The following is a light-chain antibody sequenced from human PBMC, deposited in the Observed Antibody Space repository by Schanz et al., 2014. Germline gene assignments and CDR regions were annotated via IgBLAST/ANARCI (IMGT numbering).Light chain of an antibody. CDR3: QQYDSATWT. Sequence: EIVLTQSPGTLSLSPGERATLSCRASESVSSSLLAWYQQTPGQAPRLLMYGASNRATGIPDRFSGSGSGTEFNLDIRRVAEEDYAGYYCQQYDSATWTFGQGTKVEVK. CDR2: GAS. V-gene: IGKV3-20*01. J-gene: IGKJ1*01. CDR1: ESVSSSL.